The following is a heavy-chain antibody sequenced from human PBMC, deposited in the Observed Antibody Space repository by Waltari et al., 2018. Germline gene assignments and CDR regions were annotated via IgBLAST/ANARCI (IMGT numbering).Heavy chain of an antibody. CDR3: ARTLYMRSGWYVSPDY. CDR1: GYTFTSYG. Sequence: QVQLVQSGAEVKKPGASVKVSCKASGYTFTSYGISWVRQAPGQGLEWMGWIIAYNGNTNYAQKLQGKVTMTTDTSTSTAYMELRSLRSDDTAVYYCARTLYMRSGWYVSPDYWGQGTLVTVSS. D-gene: IGHD6-19*01. CDR2: IIAYNGNT. J-gene: IGHJ4*02. V-gene: IGHV1-18*01.